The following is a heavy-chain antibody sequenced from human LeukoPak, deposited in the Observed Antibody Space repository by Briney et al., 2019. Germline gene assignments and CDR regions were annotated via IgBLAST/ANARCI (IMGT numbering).Heavy chain of an antibody. J-gene: IGHJ3*02. D-gene: IGHD1-26*01. Sequence: ASVKVSCKASGYTFTSYDLNWVRRATGQGLEWMGWMSPASGNTGYAQEFQGRVTMTRDTSVSTAYMELNSLRSEDTAVYYCARQGGHDAFDIWGQGTMVTVSS. CDR3: ARQGGHDAFDI. V-gene: IGHV1-8*01. CDR1: GYTFTSYD. CDR2: MSPASGNT.